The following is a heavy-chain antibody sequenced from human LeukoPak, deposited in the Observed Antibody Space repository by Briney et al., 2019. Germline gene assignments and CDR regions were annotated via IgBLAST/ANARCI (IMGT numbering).Heavy chain of an antibody. D-gene: IGHD2-2*01. CDR1: GGTFSSYA. CDR2: IIPILGIA. J-gene: IGHJ6*02. V-gene: IGHV1-69*04. Sequence: SVTVSCTASGGTFSSYAISWVRQAPGQGLEWMGRIIPILGIANYAQKFQGRVTITADKSTSTAYMELSSLGSEDTAVYYCAVPAAPYYYYGMDVWGQGTTVTVSS. CDR3: AVPAAPYYYYGMDV.